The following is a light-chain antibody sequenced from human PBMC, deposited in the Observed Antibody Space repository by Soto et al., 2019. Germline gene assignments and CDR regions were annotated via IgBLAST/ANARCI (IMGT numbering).Light chain of an antibody. J-gene: IGKJ1*01. CDR2: ATS. CDR1: QVIGYP. V-gene: IGKV1-17*01. Sequence: DIQMTQSPSSLSASVGDTVTVTCRASQVIGYPCIGWYQQKVGRPPKRLIYATSTLQSGVPSRFSGSGSGTVFSLTISSLQPEDSATYYCLQYWDYSWTFGQGTKVEMK. CDR3: LQYWDYSWT.